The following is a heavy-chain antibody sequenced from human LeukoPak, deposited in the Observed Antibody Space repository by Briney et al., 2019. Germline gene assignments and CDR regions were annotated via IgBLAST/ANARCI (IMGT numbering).Heavy chain of an antibody. CDR2: IYYSGST. CDR1: GGSISSSSYY. CDR3: ARGLGMTPYDSRSDC. V-gene: IGHV4-39*07. J-gene: IGHJ4*02. Sequence: SETLSLTCTVSGGSISSSSYYWGWIRQPPGKGLEWIGSIYYSGSTYYNPSLKSRVTISVDTSKNQFSLKLSSVTAADTAVYYCARGLGMTPYDSRSDCWGQGTLVTVSS. D-gene: IGHD3-22*01.